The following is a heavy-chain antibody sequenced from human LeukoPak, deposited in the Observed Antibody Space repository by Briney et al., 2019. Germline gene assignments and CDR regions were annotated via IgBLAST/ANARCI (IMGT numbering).Heavy chain of an antibody. D-gene: IGHD3-22*01. CDR3: ARSDSSGYFQGIGY. Sequence: GGSLRLSCAASGFTFSSYWMSWVRQAPGKGLEWVANIKQDGSEKYYVDSVKGRFTISSDNAKNSLYLQMNSLRAEDTAVYYCARSDSSGYFQGIGYWGQGTLVTVSS. CDR2: IKQDGSEK. J-gene: IGHJ4*02. CDR1: GFTFSSYW. V-gene: IGHV3-7*01.